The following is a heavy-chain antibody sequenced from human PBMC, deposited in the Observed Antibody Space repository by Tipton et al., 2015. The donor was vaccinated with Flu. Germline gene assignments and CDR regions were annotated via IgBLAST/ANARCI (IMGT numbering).Heavy chain of an antibody. CDR1: GGFISTYY. CDR3: ARGSQVSDRPFDY. D-gene: IGHD2-15*01. J-gene: IGHJ4*02. V-gene: IGHV4-4*07. CDR2: IFSSGTT. Sequence: TLSLTCTVSGGFISTYYWIWIRQPAGKGLEWIGRIFSSGTTNYNPSLKSRVTMSVDTSKNQFSLRLASVTAADTAMYYCARGSQVSDRPFDYWGQGTLVTVSS.